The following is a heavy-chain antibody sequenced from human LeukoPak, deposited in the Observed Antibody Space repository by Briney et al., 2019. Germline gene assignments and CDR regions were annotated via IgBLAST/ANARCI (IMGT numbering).Heavy chain of an antibody. CDR2: IYYSGST. V-gene: IGHV4-39*07. Sequence: SETLSLTCTVSGDSISSSSYYWGWIRQPPGKGLEWIGSIYYSGSTYYNPSLKSRVAISVDTSKNQFSLKPSSVTAADTAVYYCARDITGSFDYWGQGNLVTVSS. D-gene: IGHD1-14*01. CDR1: GDSISSSSYY. J-gene: IGHJ4*02. CDR3: ARDITGSFDY.